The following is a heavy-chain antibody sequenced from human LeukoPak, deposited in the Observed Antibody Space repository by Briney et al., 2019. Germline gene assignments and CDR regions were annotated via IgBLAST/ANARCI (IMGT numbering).Heavy chain of an antibody. J-gene: IGHJ3*02. Sequence: PSETLSLTCTVSGGSIRSYYWSWIRQPPGKGLEWIGYIYYSGSTNYNPSLKSRVTISVDTSNNQFSLKLSSVTAADTAVYYCARAPGGYGSGSRGAFDIWGQGTMVTVSS. D-gene: IGHD3-10*01. CDR1: GGSIRSYY. CDR2: IYYSGST. CDR3: ARAPGGYGSGSRGAFDI. V-gene: IGHV4-59*01.